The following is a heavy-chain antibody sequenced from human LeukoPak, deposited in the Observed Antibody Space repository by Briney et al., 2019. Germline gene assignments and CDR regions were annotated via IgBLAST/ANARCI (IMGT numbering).Heavy chain of an antibody. CDR1: GFTFSSYA. D-gene: IGHD2-15*01. Sequence: GGSLRLSCAASGFTFSSYAMSWVRQAPGKGLESVSAISGSGGSTYYADSVKGRFTISRDNSKNTLYLQMNSLRAEDTAVYYCAKYSVGYCSGGTCDYLDYWGQGSLVTVSS. J-gene: IGHJ4*02. CDR3: AKYSVGYCSGGTCDYLDY. V-gene: IGHV3-23*01. CDR2: ISGSGGST.